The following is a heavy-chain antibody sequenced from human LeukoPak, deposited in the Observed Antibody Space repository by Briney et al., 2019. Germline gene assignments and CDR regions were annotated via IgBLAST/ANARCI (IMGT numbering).Heavy chain of an antibody. CDR2: IRYDGSNK. D-gene: IGHD6-13*01. J-gene: IGHJ4*02. Sequence: GGSLRLSCAASGFTFSSYGMHWVRQAPGKGLEWVAFIRYDGSNKYYADSVKGRFTISRDNSKNTLYLQMNSLRAEDTAVYYCATTGYSSRNYWGQGTLVTVSS. CDR1: GFTFSSYG. V-gene: IGHV3-30*02. CDR3: ATTGYSSRNY.